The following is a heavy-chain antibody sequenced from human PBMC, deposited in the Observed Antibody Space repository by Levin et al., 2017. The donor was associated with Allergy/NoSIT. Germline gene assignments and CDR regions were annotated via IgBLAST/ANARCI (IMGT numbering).Heavy chain of an antibody. Sequence: PSETLSLTCTVSGGSISSYYWSWIRQPPGKGLEWIGYIYYSGSTNYNPSLKSRVTISVDTSKNQFSLKLSSVTAADTAVYYCARSYGSGSGFDYWGQGTLVTVSS. V-gene: IGHV4-59*01. J-gene: IGHJ4*02. CDR2: IYYSGST. D-gene: IGHD3-10*01. CDR3: ARSYGSGSGFDY. CDR1: GGSISSYY.